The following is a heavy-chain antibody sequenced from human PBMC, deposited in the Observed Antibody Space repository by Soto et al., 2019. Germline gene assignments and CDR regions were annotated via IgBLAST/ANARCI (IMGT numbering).Heavy chain of an antibody. J-gene: IGHJ5*02. CDR2: ISEDGDNQ. V-gene: IGHV3-30*03. D-gene: IGHD2-2*03. CDR1: GLSVSMYG. CDR3: VRDRPDDDLWNGYSGMVGS. Sequence: QVRLVESGGGLVQPGRSLRLSCEASGLSVSMYGMHWVRQAPGKVLEGVAVISEDGDNQYYGDSVKGRCTISRDTSQNTLHLQLNSLRVEDTALYYCVRDRPDDDLWNGYSGMVGSWGQGTRVTVSS.